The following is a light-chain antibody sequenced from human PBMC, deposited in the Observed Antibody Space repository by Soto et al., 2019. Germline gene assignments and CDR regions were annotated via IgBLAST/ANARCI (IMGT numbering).Light chain of an antibody. CDR1: QSVSSY. V-gene: IGKV3-15*01. CDR3: QHYGDSSWT. Sequence: EILMTQSPATLSVSPGERATLSCRASQSVSSYLAWYQQKPGQPPRLLIYGASTRATGIPARFSGSGSGTDFTLTISSLQSEDFAVYFCQHYGDSSWTFGQGSRVEIK. CDR2: GAS. J-gene: IGKJ1*01.